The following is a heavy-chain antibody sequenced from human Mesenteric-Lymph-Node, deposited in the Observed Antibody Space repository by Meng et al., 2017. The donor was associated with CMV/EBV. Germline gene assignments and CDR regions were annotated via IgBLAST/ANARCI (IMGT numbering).Heavy chain of an antibody. J-gene: IGHJ2*01. CDR1: SISSYY. CDR2: IHDSGST. D-gene: IGHD3-10*01. V-gene: IGHV4-59*01. CDR3: ARGYGSGSFHRSNWYFGL. Sequence: SISSYYWGWIRQPPGRELEWIGRIHDSGSTSYNPSLKSRVTMSVDTSKNHFSLELRSVTAADTAVYYCARGYGSGSFHRSNWYFGLWGRGTLVTVSS.